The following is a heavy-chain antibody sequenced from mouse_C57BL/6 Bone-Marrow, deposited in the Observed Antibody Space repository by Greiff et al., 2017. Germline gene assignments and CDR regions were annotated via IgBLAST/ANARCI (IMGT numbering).Heavy chain of an antibody. V-gene: IGHV1-55*01. J-gene: IGHJ2*01. CDR2: IYPGSGST. CDR3: ARSRWSLGDY. D-gene: IGHD1-1*02. CDR1: GYTFTSYW. Sequence: VQLQQPGAELVKPGASVKMSCKASGYTFTSYWITWVKQSPGQGLEWIGDIYPGSGSTNYNEKVKGKATLTVDTSSSTAYMQLSSLTSEDTAYYYCARSRWSLGDYWGQGTTLTVSS.